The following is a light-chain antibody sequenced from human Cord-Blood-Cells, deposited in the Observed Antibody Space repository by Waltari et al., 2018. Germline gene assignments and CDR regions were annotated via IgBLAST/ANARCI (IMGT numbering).Light chain of an antibody. J-gene: IGKJ1*01. CDR3: QQSYSTPPT. CDR1: QSISSY. CDR2: AAS. Sequence: DIQMTHSPSSLSASVGDRVTITCRASQSISSYLNWYQQKPGTAPNLLIYAASSLQSGVPSRFSGSGSGTDFTLTISSLQPEDFATYYCQQSYSTPPTFGQGTKVEIK. V-gene: IGKV1-39*01.